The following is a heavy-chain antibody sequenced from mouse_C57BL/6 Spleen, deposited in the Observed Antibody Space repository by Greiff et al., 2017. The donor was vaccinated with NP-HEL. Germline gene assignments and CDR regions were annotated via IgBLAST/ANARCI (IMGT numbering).Heavy chain of an antibody. CDR1: GYTFTSYW. D-gene: IGHD1-1*02. V-gene: IGHV1-64*01. CDR3: ARGDYAPAWFAY. CDR2: IHPNSGST. J-gene: IGHJ3*01. Sequence: QVQLQQPGAELVKPGASVKLSCKASGYTFTSYWMHWVKQRPGQGLEWIGMIHPNSGSTNYNEKFKSKATLTVDKSSSTAYMQLSSLTSEDSAVYYCARGDYAPAWFAYWGQGTLVTVSA.